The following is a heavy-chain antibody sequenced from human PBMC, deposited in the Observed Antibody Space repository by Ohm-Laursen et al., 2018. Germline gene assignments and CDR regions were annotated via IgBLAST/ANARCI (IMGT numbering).Heavy chain of an antibody. CDR2: INPSGGST. CDR3: ARVQYGVVAATHSYNWFDP. V-gene: IGHV1-46*01. D-gene: IGHD2-15*01. CDR1: GYTFTSYH. Sequence: ATVKISCKASGYTFTSYHMHWVRQAPGQGLEWMGIINPSGGSTSYAQKFQGRVTMTRDTSTSTVYMELSSLRSEDTAVYYCARVQYGVVAATHSYNWFDPWGQGTLVTVSS. J-gene: IGHJ5*02.